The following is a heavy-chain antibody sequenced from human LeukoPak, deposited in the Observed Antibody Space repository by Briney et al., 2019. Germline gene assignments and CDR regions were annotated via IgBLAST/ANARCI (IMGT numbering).Heavy chain of an antibody. CDR1: GFTFSSYS. CDR3: ARGAYGDYAVDY. J-gene: IGHJ4*02. Sequence: GGSLRLSCAASGFTFSSYSMNWVRQAPGKGLEWVSSISSSISYIYYADSVKGRFTISRDNAKNSLYLQMNSLSAEDTAVYYCARGAYGDYAVDYWGQGTLVTVSS. CDR2: ISSSISYI. V-gene: IGHV3-21*04. D-gene: IGHD4-17*01.